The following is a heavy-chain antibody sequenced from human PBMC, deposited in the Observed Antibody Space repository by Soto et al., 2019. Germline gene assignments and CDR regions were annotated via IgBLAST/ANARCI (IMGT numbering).Heavy chain of an antibody. D-gene: IGHD3-16*01. V-gene: IGHV3-23*01. CDR2: ISGSGGST. CDR1: GFTYSSYA. Sequence: PGGALRLSCAASGFTYSSYAMSWVRQAPGKGLEWVSAISGSGGSTYYADSVKGRFTISRDNSKNTLYLQMNSLRAEDTAVYYCPKDCRDYICGSYHPGRHDAFDIWAQGTMVNVSS. CDR3: PKDCRDYICGSYHPGRHDAFDI. J-gene: IGHJ3*02.